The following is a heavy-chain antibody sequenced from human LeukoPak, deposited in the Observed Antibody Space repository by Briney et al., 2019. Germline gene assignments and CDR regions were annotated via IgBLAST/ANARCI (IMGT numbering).Heavy chain of an antibody. Sequence: AGGPLRLSCAASGFTFSSYPMHWVRQAPGKGLEWVAVISYDGSNKYYADSVKGRFTISRDNSKNTLYLQMNSLSAEDAAVYYCARDRRSCSSTSCLHNYYYYYGMDVWGQGTTVTVSS. D-gene: IGHD2-2*01. CDR2: ISYDGSNK. CDR1: GFTFSSYP. CDR3: ARDRRSCSSTSCLHNYYYYYGMDV. J-gene: IGHJ6*02. V-gene: IGHV3-30*04.